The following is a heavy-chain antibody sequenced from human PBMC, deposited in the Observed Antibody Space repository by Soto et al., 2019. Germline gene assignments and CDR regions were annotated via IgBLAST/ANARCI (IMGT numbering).Heavy chain of an antibody. V-gene: IGHV3-48*03. CDR1: GFTFSRFE. Sequence: LRLSCAASGFTFSRFELHWVRQAPGKGLEWISYISSSGSTAYYASSVEGRFTISRDNANNSVYLQMDSLRAEDTALYYCTRAAWLPYLSFYWGQGALVTVSS. J-gene: IGHJ4*02. CDR3: TRAAWLPYLSFY. D-gene: IGHD3-10*01. CDR2: ISSSGSTA.